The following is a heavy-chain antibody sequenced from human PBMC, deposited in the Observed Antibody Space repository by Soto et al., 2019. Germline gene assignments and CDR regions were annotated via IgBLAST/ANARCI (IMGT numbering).Heavy chain of an antibody. D-gene: IGHD6-19*01. J-gene: IGHJ5*02. V-gene: IGHV5-51*01. Sequence: GESLKISCKGSGYSFTSYWIGWVRQMPGKGLEWMGIIYPGDSDTRYSPSFQGQVTISADKSISTAYLQWSSLKASDTAMYYCARRGVAVAGTGNWFDPWGQGTLVTVSS. CDR2: IYPGDSDT. CDR3: ARRGVAVAGTGNWFDP. CDR1: GYSFTSYW.